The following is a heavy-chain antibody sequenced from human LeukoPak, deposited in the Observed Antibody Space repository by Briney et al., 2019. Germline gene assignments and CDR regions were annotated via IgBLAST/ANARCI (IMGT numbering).Heavy chain of an antibody. V-gene: IGHV1-2*04. CDR2: INPNSGGT. CDR3: ARDLAAAGTYYYYGMDV. CDR1: GYTFTGYY. Sequence: ASVKVSCKASGYTFTGYYMHWVRQAPGQGLEWMGWINPNSGGTNYAQKFQGWVTMTRDTSISTAYMELSRLRSDDTAVYYCARDLAAAGTYYYYGMDVWGQGTTVTVSS. J-gene: IGHJ6*02. D-gene: IGHD6-13*01.